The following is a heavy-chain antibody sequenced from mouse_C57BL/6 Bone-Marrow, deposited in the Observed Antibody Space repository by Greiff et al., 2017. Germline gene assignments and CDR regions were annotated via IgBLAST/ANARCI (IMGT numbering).Heavy chain of an antibody. J-gene: IGHJ2*01. CDR3: ARSVPYYFDY. CDR1: GYSFTSYY. D-gene: IGHD5-1*01. Sequence: VQLQQSGPELVKPGASVKISCKASGYSFTSYYIHWVKQRPGQGLEWIGWIYPGSGNTKYNEKFKGKATLTADTSSSTAYMQRSSLTSEDSAVYYCARSVPYYFDYWCQGTTLTVSS. CDR2: IYPGSGNT. V-gene: IGHV1-66*01.